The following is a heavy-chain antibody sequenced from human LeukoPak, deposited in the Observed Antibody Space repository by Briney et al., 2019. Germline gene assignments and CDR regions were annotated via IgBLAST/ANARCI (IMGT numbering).Heavy chain of an antibody. J-gene: IGHJ6*03. CDR2: INPNSGGT. CDR3: ARYLRYYYYMDV. CDR1: GYTFSTHW. V-gene: IGHV1-18*04. Sequence: ASVKVSCKTSGYTFSTHWMHWVRQAPGQGLEWMGWINPNSGGTNYAQKLQGRVTMTTDTSTSTAYMELRSLRSDDTAVYYCARYLRYYYYMDVWGKGTTVTISS.